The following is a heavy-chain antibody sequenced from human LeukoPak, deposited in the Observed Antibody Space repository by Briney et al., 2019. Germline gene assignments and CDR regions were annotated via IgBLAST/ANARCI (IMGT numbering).Heavy chain of an antibody. CDR2: IIPIFGTA. J-gene: IGHJ5*02. CDR1: VGTFSSHA. D-gene: IGHD4-23*01. Sequence: AVKVSCKASVGTFSSHAISWVRQAPGQGLEWMGGIIPIFGTANYAQKFEGRVTITADKSTSTAYMELSSLRSEDTAVYYCARGGSVGGWFDPWGQGTLVTVSS. CDR3: ARGGSVGGWFDP. V-gene: IGHV1-69*06.